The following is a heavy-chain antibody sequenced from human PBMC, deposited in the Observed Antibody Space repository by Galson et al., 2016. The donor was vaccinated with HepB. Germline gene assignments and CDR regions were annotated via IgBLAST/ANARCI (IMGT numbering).Heavy chain of an antibody. CDR3: ARGLGEGFDY. J-gene: IGHJ4*02. CDR2: IIPMFDTA. V-gene: IGHV1-69*13. D-gene: IGHD1-26*01. Sequence: SVKVSCKASGGTFTTYVISWVRQAPGQGLEWMGGIIPMFDTANYAQNFQGRVTITADESTSTAYMELSSLRSEDTAVYYCARGLGEGFDYWGQGTLVTVSS. CDR1: GGTFTTYV.